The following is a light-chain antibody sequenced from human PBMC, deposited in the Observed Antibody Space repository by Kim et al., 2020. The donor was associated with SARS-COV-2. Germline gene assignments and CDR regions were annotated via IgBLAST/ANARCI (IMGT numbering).Light chain of an antibody. CDR3: SSYTNSSNWV. CDR2: DVS. Sequence: QSALTQPASVSGSPGQSITISYTGTSSDVGGYNYVSWYQQHPGKAPKLMIYDVSNRPSGVSNRFSGSKSGNTASLTISGLQAEDEADYFCSSYTNSSNWVFGGGTQLNVL. J-gene: IGLJ3*02. CDR1: SSDVGGYNY. V-gene: IGLV2-14*03.